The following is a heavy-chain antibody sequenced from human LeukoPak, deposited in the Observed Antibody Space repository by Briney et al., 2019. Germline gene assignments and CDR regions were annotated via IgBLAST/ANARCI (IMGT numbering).Heavy chain of an antibody. J-gene: IGHJ4*02. CDR2: TYYRSKWYN. CDR3: ARGGGALVY. Sequence: RSQTLSLTCAISGDSVSNNTTAWNWIRQSPSRGLEWLGRTYYRSKWYNDYAVSLTSRITINPDTSKNQSSLQLNSVTPEDTAVYYCARGGGALVYWGQGTLVTVSS. D-gene: IGHD2-21*01. CDR1: GDSVSNNTTA. V-gene: IGHV6-1*01.